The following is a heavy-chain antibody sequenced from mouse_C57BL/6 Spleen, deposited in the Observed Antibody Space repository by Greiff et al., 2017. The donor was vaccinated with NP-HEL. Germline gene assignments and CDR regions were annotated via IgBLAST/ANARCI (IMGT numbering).Heavy chain of an antibody. CDR1: GYTFTSYG. Sequence: QVQLQQSGAELARPGASVKLSCKASGYTFTSYGISWVKQRTGQGLEWIGEIYPRSGNTYYNEKFKGKATLTADKSSSTAYMELRSLTSEDSAVYFCARGEPITTVVAKDYAMDYWGQGTSVTVSS. V-gene: IGHV1-81*01. J-gene: IGHJ4*01. CDR3: ARGEPITTVVAKDYAMDY. CDR2: IYPRSGNT. D-gene: IGHD1-1*01.